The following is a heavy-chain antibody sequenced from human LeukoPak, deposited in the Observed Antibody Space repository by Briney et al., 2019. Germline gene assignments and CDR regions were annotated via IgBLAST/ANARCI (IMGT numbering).Heavy chain of an antibody. CDR2: TYYRSKWNY. V-gene: IGHV6-1*01. CDR3: ARDIGSGCTD. Sequence: SQTLSLTCAISGDSVSSNSAAWNWIRQSPSRGLEWLGRTYYRSKWNYEYAVSVKSRLTINPDTSKNQFSLHLDSVTPEDTALYYCARDIGSGCTDWGQGTLVTVFS. D-gene: IGHD6-19*01. CDR1: GDSVSSNSAA. J-gene: IGHJ4*02.